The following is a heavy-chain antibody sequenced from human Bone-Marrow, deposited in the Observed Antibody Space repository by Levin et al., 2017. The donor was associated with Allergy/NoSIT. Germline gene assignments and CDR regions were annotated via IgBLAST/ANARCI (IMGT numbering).Heavy chain of an antibody. CDR1: GGSFSGYY. J-gene: IGHJ6*04. CDR2: INQNGGT. D-gene: IGHD6-19*01. Sequence: ASETLSLTCAVYGGSFSGYYWTWIRQPPGKGLEWIGEINQNGGTNYNPSLKSRVSMSVDTSKSQFSLNLSSVTAADTAVYYCARQQWLTCLDVWGNGTKVTVSS. CDR3: ARQQWLTCLDV. V-gene: IGHV4-34*01.